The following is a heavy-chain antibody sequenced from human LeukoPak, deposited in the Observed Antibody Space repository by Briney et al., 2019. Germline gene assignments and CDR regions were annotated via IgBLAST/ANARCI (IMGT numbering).Heavy chain of an antibody. CDR2: IYYSGST. J-gene: IGHJ4*02. V-gene: IGHV4-59*12. D-gene: IGHD2-15*01. Sequence: SETLSLTCTVSGGSISSYYWSWIRQPPGKGLEWIGYIYYSGSTNYNPSLKSRVTISVDTSKNQFSLKLSSVTAADTAVYYCARGFVVVVAATYYFDYWGQGTLVTVSS. CDR3: ARGFVVVVAATYYFDY. CDR1: GGSISSYY.